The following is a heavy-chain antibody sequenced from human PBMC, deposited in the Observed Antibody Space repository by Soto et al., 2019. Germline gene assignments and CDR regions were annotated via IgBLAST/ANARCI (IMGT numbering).Heavy chain of an antibody. CDR2: ISGSGEST. V-gene: IGHV3-23*01. D-gene: IGHD4-17*01. CDR1: GFTFSSYA. Sequence: PGGSLRLSCAVSGFTFSSYAMNWVRQAPGKGLEWVSAISGSGESTYYSDSVKGRFTISRDNSKNMVYLQMNNLRAEDTALYYCAKDRVFYGDFFDYWGQGTVVTVSS. CDR3: AKDRVFYGDFFDY. J-gene: IGHJ4*02.